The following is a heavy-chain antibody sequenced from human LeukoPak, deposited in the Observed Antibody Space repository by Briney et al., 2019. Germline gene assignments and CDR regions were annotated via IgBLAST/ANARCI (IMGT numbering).Heavy chain of an antibody. D-gene: IGHD3-10*01. J-gene: IGHJ4*02. CDR1: GGSISSYY. CDR2: IYYSGST. V-gene: IGHV4-59*01. CDR3: ARSEGVRGVRFDY. Sequence: PSETLSLTCTVSGGSISSYYWSWIRQPPGRGLEWIGYIYYSGSTNYNPSLKSRVTISVDTSKNQFSLKLSSVTAADTAVYYCARSEGVRGVRFDYWGQGTLVTVSS.